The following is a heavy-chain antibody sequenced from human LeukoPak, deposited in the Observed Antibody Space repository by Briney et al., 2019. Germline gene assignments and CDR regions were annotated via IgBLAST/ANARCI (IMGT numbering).Heavy chain of an antibody. V-gene: IGHV3-21*01. CDR3: ARDPIAVAGTGIDY. CDR1: GFTFSSYA. CDR2: ISSSSSYI. Sequence: GGSLGLSCAASGFTFSSYAMSWVRQAPGRGLEWVSSISSSSSYIYYADSVKGRFTISRDNAKNSLYLQMNSLRAEDTAVYYCARDPIAVAGTGIDYWGQGTLVTVSS. J-gene: IGHJ4*02. D-gene: IGHD6-19*01.